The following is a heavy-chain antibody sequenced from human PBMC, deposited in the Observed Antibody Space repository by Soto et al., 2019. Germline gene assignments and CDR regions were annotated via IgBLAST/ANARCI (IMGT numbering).Heavy chain of an antibody. J-gene: IGHJ5*02. CDR3: AKDIRGVAAAGPGVDP. D-gene: IGHD6-13*01. V-gene: IGHV3-23*01. Sequence: PGGSLRLSCAASGFTFSSYAMSWVRQAPGKGLEWVSAISGSGGSTYYADSVKGRFTISRDNSKNTLYLQMNSLRAEDTAVYYCAKDIRGVAAAGPGVDPWGQGTLVTV. CDR2: ISGSGGST. CDR1: GFTFSSYA.